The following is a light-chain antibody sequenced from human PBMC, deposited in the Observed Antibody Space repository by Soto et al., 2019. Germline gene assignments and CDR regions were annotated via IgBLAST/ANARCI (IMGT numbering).Light chain of an antibody. V-gene: IGLV4-69*01. CDR3: QTWGSGIRVV. Sequence: QLVLTQSPSASASLGASVKLTCTLTSGHSSYAIAWHQQQPEKGPRYLMKLNNDGSHSKGDGIPDRFSGSSSGAERYLTISXXXXXXXXXXXCQTWGSGIRVVFGAGTKLTVL. CDR1: SGHSSYA. J-gene: IGLJ2*01. CDR2: LNNDGSH.